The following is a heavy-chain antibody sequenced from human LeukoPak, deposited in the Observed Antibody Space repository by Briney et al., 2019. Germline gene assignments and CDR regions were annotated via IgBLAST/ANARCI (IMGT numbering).Heavy chain of an antibody. J-gene: IGHJ4*02. D-gene: IGHD4-17*01. Sequence: SETLSLTCTVSGGSISSYCWSWIRQPPGKGLEWIGYIYYSGSTNYNPSLKSRVTISVDTSKNQFSLKLSSVTAADTAVYYCARDRSDGDYDYWGQGTLVTVSS. CDR1: GGSISSYC. V-gene: IGHV4-59*01. CDR3: ARDRSDGDYDY. CDR2: IYYSGST.